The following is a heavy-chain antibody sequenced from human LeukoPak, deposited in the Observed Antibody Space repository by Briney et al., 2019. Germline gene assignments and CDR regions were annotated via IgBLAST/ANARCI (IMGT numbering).Heavy chain of an antibody. CDR2: INHSGST. D-gene: IGHD6-19*01. Sequence: SETLSLTCAVYGGSFSGYYWSWIRQPPGKGLEWIGEINHSGSTNYNPSLKSRVTISVDTSKNQFSLKLSSVTAADTAVYYCARYSSGWPNDAFDIWGQGTMVTVSS. CDR3: ARYSSGWPNDAFDI. J-gene: IGHJ3*02. V-gene: IGHV4-34*01. CDR1: GGSFSGYY.